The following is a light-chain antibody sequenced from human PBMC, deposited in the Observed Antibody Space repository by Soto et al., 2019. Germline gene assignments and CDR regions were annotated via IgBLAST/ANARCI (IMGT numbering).Light chain of an antibody. J-gene: IGKJ1*01. CDR1: QRGSSNY. CDR3: QQYGTSPPWT. Sequence: EIVLTQSPVTLSVSPGERATLSCRASQRGSSNYLAWYKQKPGQAPRLLIYGASSRATGIPDRFSGSGSGTDFTLTISRLEPEDFAVYYCQQYGTSPPWTFGQGTKVEIK. V-gene: IGKV3-20*01. CDR2: GAS.